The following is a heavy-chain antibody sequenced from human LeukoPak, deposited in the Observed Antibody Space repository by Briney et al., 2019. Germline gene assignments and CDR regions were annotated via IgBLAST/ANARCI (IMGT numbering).Heavy chain of an antibody. CDR3: ARYWSSWSADY. CDR2: INSRSSTI. Sequence: GGSLRLSCAASGFTFSSYSMNWDRQAPGKGLEWVSYINSRSSTIYYADSVKGRFTISRDNAKNSLYLQMNSLRAEDPAVYYCARYWSSWSADYWGQGTLVTVSS. CDR1: GFTFSSYS. J-gene: IGHJ4*02. V-gene: IGHV3-48*01. D-gene: IGHD6-13*01.